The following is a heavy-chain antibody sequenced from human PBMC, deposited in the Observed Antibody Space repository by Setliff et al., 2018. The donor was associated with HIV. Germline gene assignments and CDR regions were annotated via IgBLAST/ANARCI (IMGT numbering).Heavy chain of an antibody. V-gene: IGHV4-30-2*01. J-gene: IGHJ3*01. Sequence: PSETLSLTCTVSGGSISSGGYSWSWSRQPPGKGLEWIGYIYYSGKIYYNRSLKSRITISLDRSKNQFSLNLTSVTAADTAVYYCARVQMAYAAFDVWGQGTMVTVSS. D-gene: IGHD4-17*01. CDR2: IYYSGKI. CDR1: GGSISSGGYS. CDR3: ARVQMAYAAFDV.